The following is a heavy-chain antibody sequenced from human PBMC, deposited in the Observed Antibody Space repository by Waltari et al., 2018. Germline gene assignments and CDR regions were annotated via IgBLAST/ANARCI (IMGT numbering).Heavy chain of an antibody. Sequence: EVQLVESGGNWVQPGGSLRLSCVASGFTFSASAMLWVRQAPGKGLEWVANINGDGSAKTYMDSVRGRFTISRDNAKNSVYMQLNSLRDDDTAVYYCVRDGLIHAADYWGQGTLVSVSS. CDR3: VRDGLIHAADY. J-gene: IGHJ4*02. V-gene: IGHV3-7*01. CDR1: GFTFSASA. D-gene: IGHD2-15*01. CDR2: INGDGSAK.